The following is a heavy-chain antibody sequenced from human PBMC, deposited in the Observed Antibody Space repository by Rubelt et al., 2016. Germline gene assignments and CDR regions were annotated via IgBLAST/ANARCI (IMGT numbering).Heavy chain of an antibody. J-gene: IGHJ4*02. Sequence: EVQLVESGGGLVQPGGSLRLSCAASGFTFSSYEMNWVRQAPGKGLEWVSYISSSGSTIYYAESVKGGFTIVIDNAKNSLYMQMDRLRAEDTAVYYCARDKYYYDSSGYPYYFDYWGQGTLVTVSS. CDR1: GFTFSSYE. CDR2: ISSSGSTI. D-gene: IGHD3-22*01. CDR3: ARDKYYYDSSGYPYYFDY. V-gene: IGHV3-48*03.